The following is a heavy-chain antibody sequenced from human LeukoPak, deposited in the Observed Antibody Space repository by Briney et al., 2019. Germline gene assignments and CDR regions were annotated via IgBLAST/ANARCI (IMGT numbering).Heavy chain of an antibody. CDR3: ARERDANYYDSSGYYSIRDY. CDR1: GFTFSDYY. CDR2: ISSSGSTI. V-gene: IGHV3-11*04. Sequence: KPGASLRLSCAASGFTFSDYYMSWIRQAPGKGLEWVSYISSSGSTIYYADSVKGRFTISRDNAKNSLYLQMNSLGAEDTAVYYCARERDANYYDSSGYYSIRDYWGQGTLVTVSS. J-gene: IGHJ4*02. D-gene: IGHD3-22*01.